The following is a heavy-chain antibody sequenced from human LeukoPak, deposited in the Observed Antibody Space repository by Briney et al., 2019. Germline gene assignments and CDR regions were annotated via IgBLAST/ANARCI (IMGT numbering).Heavy chain of an antibody. V-gene: IGHV1-18*01. D-gene: IGHD6-13*01. CDR3: ARSPPSSSWYDWYFDL. Sequence: ASVKVSCKASGYTFTSYGISWVRQAPGQGLEWMGWISAYNGNTNYAQKLQGRVTMTTDTSTSTAYMELRSLRSDDTAVYYCARSPPSSSWYDWYFDLWGRSTLVTVSS. CDR1: GYTFTSYG. J-gene: IGHJ2*01. CDR2: ISAYNGNT.